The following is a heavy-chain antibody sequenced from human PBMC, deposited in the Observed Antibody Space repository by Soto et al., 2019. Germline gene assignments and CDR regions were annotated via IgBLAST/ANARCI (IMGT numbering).Heavy chain of an antibody. CDR2: IIPIFGTA. J-gene: IGHJ3*02. Sequence: ASVKVACKASGGTFSSYAISWVRQAPGQGLEWMGGIIPIFGTANYAQKFQGRVTITADKSTSTAYMELSSLRSEDTAVYYCARDRTVGFDIWGQGTMVTVSS. D-gene: IGHD4-17*01. CDR1: GGTFSSYA. V-gene: IGHV1-69*06. CDR3: ARDRTVGFDI.